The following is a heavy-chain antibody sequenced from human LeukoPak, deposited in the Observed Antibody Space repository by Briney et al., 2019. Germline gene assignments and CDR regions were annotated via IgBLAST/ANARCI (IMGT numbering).Heavy chain of an antibody. CDR1: GYTFISYG. CDR2: ISAYNGNT. V-gene: IGHV1-18*01. Sequence: ASVKVSCKASGYTFISYGISWVRQAPGQGLEWMGWISAYNGNTNYAQKLQGRVTMTTDTSTSTAYMELRSLRSDDTAVYYCARIVYYYDSSGSIYYFDYWGQGTLVTVSS. CDR3: ARIVYYYDSSGSIYYFDY. J-gene: IGHJ4*02. D-gene: IGHD3-22*01.